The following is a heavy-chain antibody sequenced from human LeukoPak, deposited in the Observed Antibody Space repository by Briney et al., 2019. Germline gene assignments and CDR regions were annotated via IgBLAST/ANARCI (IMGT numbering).Heavy chain of an antibody. V-gene: IGHV4-39*01. J-gene: IGHJ4*02. Sequence: TFSNYWMSWVRQPPGKGLEWIGSIYYSGSTHYNPSLKSRVTISVDTSKNQFSLKLSSVTAADTAVYYCARKSALIAASPYFDYWGQGTLVTVSS. CDR3: ARKSALIAASPYFDY. D-gene: IGHD6-25*01. CDR1: TFSNYW. CDR2: IYYSGST.